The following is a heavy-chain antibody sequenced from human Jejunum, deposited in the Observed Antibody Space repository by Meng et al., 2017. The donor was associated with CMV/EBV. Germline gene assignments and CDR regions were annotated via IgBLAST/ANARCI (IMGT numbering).Heavy chain of an antibody. J-gene: IGHJ6*02. CDR3: AKPRPLYGDYAYYYYGMDV. V-gene: IGHV3-23*01. Sequence: SSYAMSWVRQAPGKGLEWVSAISGSGGSKYYADSVKGRFTISRDNSKNTLYLQMNSLRAEDTAVYYCAKPRPLYGDYAYYYYGMDVWGQGTTVTVSS. CDR1: SSYA. CDR2: ISGSGGSK. D-gene: IGHD4-17*01.